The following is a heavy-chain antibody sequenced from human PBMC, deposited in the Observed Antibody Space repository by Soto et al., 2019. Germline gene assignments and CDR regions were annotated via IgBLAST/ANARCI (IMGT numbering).Heavy chain of an antibody. Sequence: EVQLVESGGGLVQPGGSLTLSCAASGFSFSSYSMNWVRQAPGKGLEWVSYIMSSSTIYYADSVKGRFTISRDNAKNSVYLQINSLRDDDTAVYYCARYYYDSRGYSFDYWGQGTLVTVSS. CDR2: IMSSSTI. CDR3: ARYYYDSRGYSFDY. CDR1: GFSFSSYS. V-gene: IGHV3-48*02. J-gene: IGHJ4*02. D-gene: IGHD3-22*01.